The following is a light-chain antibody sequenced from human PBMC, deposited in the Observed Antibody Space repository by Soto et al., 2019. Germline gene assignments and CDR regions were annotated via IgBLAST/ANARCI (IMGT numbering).Light chain of an antibody. CDR1: SSNIGAGYD. CDR3: QSYDSSLTAVV. V-gene: IGLV1-40*01. CDR2: ANS. J-gene: IGLJ2*01. Sequence: QPVLTQPPSVSGAPGQRVTISCTGSSSNIGAGYDVLWYQQLPGTAPQLLIYANSNRPSGVPDRFSGSKSGTSASLAITGLQADDEADYYCQSYDSSLTAVVFGGGTKVTVL.